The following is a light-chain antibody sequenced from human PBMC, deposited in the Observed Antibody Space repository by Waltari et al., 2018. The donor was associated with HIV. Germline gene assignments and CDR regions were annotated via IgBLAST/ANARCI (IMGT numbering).Light chain of an antibody. CDR2: DTS. Sequence: QAVVTQEPSLTVSPGGTVTLTCGSSTGAVTSGHYPYWFQQKPGQAPRTLIYDTSNKHSWTPARFSDSRLGGKAALTLSGSQPEDEAEYYCLLSYSGARPVVCGGGTKLTVL. V-gene: IGLV7-46*01. CDR3: LLSYSGARPVV. J-gene: IGLJ2*01. CDR1: TGAVTSGHY.